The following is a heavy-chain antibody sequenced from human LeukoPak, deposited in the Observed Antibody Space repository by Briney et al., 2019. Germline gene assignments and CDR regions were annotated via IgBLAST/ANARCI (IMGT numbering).Heavy chain of an antibody. V-gene: IGHV4-59*01. CDR2: FYHSGSN. J-gene: IGHJ3*02. Sequence: SETLSLTLIVSGGSISSYYWSWIRQPPGKGLEWIGYFYHSGSNHYNPSLKSRVTISADTSKNQCSLRMSSVTAADTAVYYCARDITMVRGVGAVDIWGQGTMVTVSS. CDR3: ARDITMVRGVGAVDI. CDR1: GGSISSYY. D-gene: IGHD3-10*01.